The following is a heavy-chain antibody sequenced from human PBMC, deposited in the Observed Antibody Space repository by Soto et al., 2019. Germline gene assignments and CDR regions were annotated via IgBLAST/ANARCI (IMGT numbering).Heavy chain of an antibody. CDR1: GFTFSSYW. J-gene: IGHJ4*02. CDR3: ARVRLRWTKDYFDY. V-gene: IGHV3-7*05. Sequence: GGSLRLSCAASGFTFSSYWMSWVRQAPGKGLEWVANIKQDGSEKYYVDSVKGRFTISRDNAKNSLYLQMNSLRAEDTAVYYCARVRLRWTKDYFDYWGQGTLVTV. CDR2: IKQDGSEK. D-gene: IGHD4-17*01.